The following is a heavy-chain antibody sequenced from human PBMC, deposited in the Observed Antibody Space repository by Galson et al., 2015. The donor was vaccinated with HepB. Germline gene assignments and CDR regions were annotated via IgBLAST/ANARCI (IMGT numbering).Heavy chain of an antibody. D-gene: IGHD6-19*01. V-gene: IGHV3-30*02. J-gene: IGHJ6*02. CDR3: AKDLVAGTAIRHRAGDQRDSYYYYGMDV. CDR1: GFTFSSYG. CDR2: IRYDGSNK. Sequence: SLRLSCAASGFTFSSYGMHWVRQAPGKGLEWVAFIRYDGSNKYYADSVKGRFTISRDNSKNTLYLQMNSLRAEDTAVYYCAKDLVAGTAIRHRAGDQRDSYYYYGMDVWGQGTTVTVSS.